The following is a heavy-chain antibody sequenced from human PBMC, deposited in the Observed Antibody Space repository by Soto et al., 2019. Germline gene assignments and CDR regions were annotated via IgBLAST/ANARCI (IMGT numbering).Heavy chain of an antibody. D-gene: IGHD3-16*01. J-gene: IGHJ4*01. CDR3: AKNNAYTYGYFFDF. V-gene: IGHV3-20*04. CDR2: INWNGRST. CDR1: GFPFSTYA. Sequence: PGGSLRLSCAASGFPFSTYAMTWVRQAPGKGLEWVSGINWNGRSTGYADSVKGRFTISRDSAKNSLYLQLNSLRAEDTAFYYCAKNNAYTYGYFFDFLGHGTLVTVSS.